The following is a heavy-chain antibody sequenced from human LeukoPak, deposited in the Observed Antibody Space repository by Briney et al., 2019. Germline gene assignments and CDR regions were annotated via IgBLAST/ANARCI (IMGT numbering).Heavy chain of an antibody. CDR1: GFTFSSYA. D-gene: IGHD6-19*01. J-gene: IGHJ4*02. V-gene: IGHV3-23*01. Sequence: GGSLRLSCAASGFTFSSYAMSWVRQAPGKGLEWVSAISGSGGSTYYADSVKGRFTISRDNSKNTLYLQMNSLRAEDTAVYYCASNPKWLAHVLYFDYWGQGTLVTVSS. CDR2: ISGSGGST. CDR3: ASNPKWLAHVLYFDY.